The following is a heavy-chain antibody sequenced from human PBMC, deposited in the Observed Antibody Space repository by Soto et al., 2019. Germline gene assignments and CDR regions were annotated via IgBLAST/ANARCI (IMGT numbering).Heavy chain of an antibody. CDR1: GCSISSGGYS. CDR3: ARTTVDDYFDY. Sequence: SETLSLTCAVSGCSISSGGYSWSWIRQPPGKGLEWIGYIYHSGSTYYNPSLKSRVTISVDRPKNQFSLKLSSVTAADTAVYYSARTTVDDYFDYWGQGTLVTVSS. V-gene: IGHV4-30-2*01. J-gene: IGHJ4*02. CDR2: IYHSGST. D-gene: IGHD4-4*01.